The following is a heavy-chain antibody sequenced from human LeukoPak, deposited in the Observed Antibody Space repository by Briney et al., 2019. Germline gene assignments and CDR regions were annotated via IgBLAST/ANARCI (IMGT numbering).Heavy chain of an antibody. V-gene: IGHV4-61*02. CDR1: GGSISSGSYY. CDR2: IYTSGST. Sequence: SETLSLTCTVSGGSISSGSYYWNWIRQPAGKGLEWIGRIYTSGSTNYNPSLKSRVTISVDTSKNQLSLKLSSVTAADTAVYYCARTTEGYCRSTSCYDFSYSYYMDVWGKGTTVTISS. J-gene: IGHJ6*03. D-gene: IGHD2-2*01. CDR3: ARTTEGYCRSTSCYDFSYSYYMDV.